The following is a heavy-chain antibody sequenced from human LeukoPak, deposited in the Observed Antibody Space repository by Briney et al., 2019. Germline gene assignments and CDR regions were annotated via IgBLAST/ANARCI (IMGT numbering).Heavy chain of an antibody. CDR1: GGSISSSSYY. V-gene: IGHV4-39*01. CDR3: ASQRITIFGVVTKGYYYYGMDV. Sequence: SSETLSLTCTVSGGSISSSSYYWGWLRQPPGKGLEWIGSIYYSGSTYYNPSLKSRVTISVDTSKNQFSLKLSSVTAADTAVYYCASQRITIFGVVTKGYYYYGMDVWGQGTTVTVSS. J-gene: IGHJ6*02. D-gene: IGHD3-3*01. CDR2: IYYSGST.